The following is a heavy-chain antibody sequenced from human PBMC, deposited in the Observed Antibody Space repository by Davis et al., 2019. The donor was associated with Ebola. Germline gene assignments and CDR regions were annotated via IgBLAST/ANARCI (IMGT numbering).Heavy chain of an antibody. D-gene: IGHD6-13*01. Sequence: GGSLRLSCVGSESTFSSYGMTWVRQAPGKGLEWVSDISGSAGTTNYADSVKGRFIISRDNSKNTLYLQMNSLRAEDTAVYYCAKEEEQQPLLYYYYGMDVWGKGTTVTVSS. CDR2: ISGSAGTT. J-gene: IGHJ6*04. V-gene: IGHV3-23*01. CDR3: AKEEEQQPLLYYYYGMDV. CDR1: ESTFSSYG.